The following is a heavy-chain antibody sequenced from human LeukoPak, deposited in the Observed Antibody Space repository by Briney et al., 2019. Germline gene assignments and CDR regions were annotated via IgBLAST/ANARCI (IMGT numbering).Heavy chain of an antibody. CDR2: ISYDGSNK. D-gene: IGHD5-24*01. CDR3: AKDLGPGSMATSPGFDY. J-gene: IGHJ4*02. V-gene: IGHV3-30-3*01. Sequence: GGSLRLSCAASGFTFSSYAMHWVRQAPGKGLEWVAVISYDGSNKYYADSVKGRFTISRDNAKTSLYLQMNSLRAEDTALYYCAKDLGPGSMATSPGFDYWGQGTLVTVSS. CDR1: GFTFSSYA.